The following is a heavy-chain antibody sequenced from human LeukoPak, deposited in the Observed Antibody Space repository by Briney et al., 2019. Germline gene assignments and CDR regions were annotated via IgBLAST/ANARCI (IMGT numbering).Heavy chain of an antibody. J-gene: IGHJ3*02. D-gene: IGHD2-2*01. CDR3: AKDSRRACSSTSCFDAFDI. CDR1: GFTFSSYG. V-gene: IGHV3-9*01. Sequence: PGGSLRLSCAASGFTFSSYGMHWVRQAPGKGLEWVSGISWNSGSIGYADSVKGRFTISRDNAKNSLYLQMNSLRAEDTALYYCAKDSRRACSSTSCFDAFDIWGQGTMVTVSS. CDR2: ISWNSGSI.